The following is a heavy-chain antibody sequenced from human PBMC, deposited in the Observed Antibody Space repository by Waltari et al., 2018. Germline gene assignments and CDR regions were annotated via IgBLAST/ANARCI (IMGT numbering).Heavy chain of an antibody. D-gene: IGHD3-10*01. CDR1: GGSISSHH. CDR2: IYYSGST. V-gene: IGHV4-59*11. J-gene: IGHJ4*02. CDR3: ARGVQGVIPL. Sequence: QVQLQESGPGLVKPSETLSLTCTVSGGSISSHHWSWIRQPPGKGLEWIGYIYYSGSTNYNPSLKSRVTISVDTSKNQFSLKLSSVTAADTAVYYCARGVQGVIPLWGQGTLVTVSS.